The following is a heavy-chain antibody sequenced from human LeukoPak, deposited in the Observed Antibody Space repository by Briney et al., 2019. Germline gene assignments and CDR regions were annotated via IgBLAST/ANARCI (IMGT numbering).Heavy chain of an antibody. CDR2: IYSGGST. CDR3: ARGLGYCTSTTCLLPFAY. V-gene: IGHV3-53*01. D-gene: IGHD2-2*01. Sequence: GGSLRVSRAASGFTVSTYYMTWVRQAPGKGLECVSVIYSGGSTYYADSVKGRFTVSRDNSKNTLYLQMNSLRAEDTAMYYCARGLGYCTSTTCLLPFAYWGQGPLVTVSS. J-gene: IGHJ4*02. CDR1: GFTVSTYY.